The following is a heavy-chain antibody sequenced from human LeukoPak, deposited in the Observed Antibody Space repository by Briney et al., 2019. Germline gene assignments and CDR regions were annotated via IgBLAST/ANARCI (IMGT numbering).Heavy chain of an antibody. J-gene: IGHJ4*02. CDR2: IYYSGST. V-gene: IGHV4-59*08. Sequence: SETLSLTCTVSGGSISSYYWSWIRQPPGKGLEWIGYIYYSGSTNYNPSLKSRVTISVDTSKNQFSLKLSSVTAADTAVYYCAGAGELISDYWGQGTLVTVSS. CDR3: AGAGELISDY. CDR1: GGSISSYY. D-gene: IGHD1-26*01.